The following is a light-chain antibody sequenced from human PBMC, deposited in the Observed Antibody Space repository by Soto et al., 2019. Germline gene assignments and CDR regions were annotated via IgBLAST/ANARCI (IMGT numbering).Light chain of an antibody. Sequence: QSVLTQPASVSGSPGQSITISCTGTSSDVGAYNFVSWHQQHPGKAPKLIIYNVYDRPSGISYRFSGSKSGNTASLTISGLQGEGEADYYCSSYTISRTYVFGTGTKLTVL. V-gene: IGLV2-14*03. CDR2: NVY. CDR1: SSDVGAYNF. CDR3: SSYTISRTYV. J-gene: IGLJ1*01.